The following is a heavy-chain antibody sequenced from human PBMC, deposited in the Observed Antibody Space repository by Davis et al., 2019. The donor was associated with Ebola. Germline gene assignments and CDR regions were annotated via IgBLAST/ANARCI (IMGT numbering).Heavy chain of an antibody. V-gene: IGHV3-23*01. Sequence: GESLKISCAVSGFTFSDHYMTWIRQAPGKGLEWVSTLGTSADTYYADSVKGRFTISRDNSKNTLHLQMNSLRVEDTAMYYSVKDTSNIWFDVWGQGTLVTVSA. CDR2: LGTSADT. J-gene: IGHJ3*01. CDR1: GFTFSDHY. D-gene: IGHD2/OR15-2a*01. CDR3: VKDTSNIWFDV.